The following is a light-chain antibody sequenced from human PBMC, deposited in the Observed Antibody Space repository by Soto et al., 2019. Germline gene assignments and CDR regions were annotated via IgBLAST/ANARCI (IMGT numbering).Light chain of an antibody. Sequence: QSALTQPRSVSGSPGQSVTISCTGTSSDVGGYNYVSWCQQHPGKAPKLMIYDVGKRPSGVPDRFSGSKSDNTASLTISGLQAEDEADYYCCSYAGRYTRVFGPGIKVTVL. V-gene: IGLV2-11*01. J-gene: IGLJ1*01. CDR1: SSDVGGYNY. CDR3: CSYAGRYTRV. CDR2: DVG.